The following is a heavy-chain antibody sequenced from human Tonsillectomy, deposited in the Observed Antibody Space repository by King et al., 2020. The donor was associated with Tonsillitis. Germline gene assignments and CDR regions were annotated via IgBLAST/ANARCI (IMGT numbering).Heavy chain of an antibody. CDR2: ISYSGST. CDR1: GGSISSYY. Sequence: QLQESGPGLVKPSETLSLTCTVSGGSISSYYWSWIRQPPGKGLEWIGYISYSGSTNYNPSLKSRVTISVDTSKNQFSLKLSSVTAAETAVYYCARARFGYYMDVWGKGTTVTVSS. CDR3: ARARFGYYMDV. J-gene: IGHJ6*03. D-gene: IGHD3-10*01. V-gene: IGHV4-59*01.